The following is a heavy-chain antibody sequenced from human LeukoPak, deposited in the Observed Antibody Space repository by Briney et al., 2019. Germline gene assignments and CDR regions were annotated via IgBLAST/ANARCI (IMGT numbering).Heavy chain of an antibody. CDR1: GFTFSSYW. CDR3: ARARGLGYGDYVRWFDP. CDR2: INSDGSST. Sequence: GGSLRLSCAASGFTFSSYWMHWVRQGPGKGLVWVSRINSDGSSTTYADSVKGRFTISRDNAKNTLYLQMNSLRAEDTAVYFCARARGLGYGDYVRWFDPWGQGTLVTVSS. D-gene: IGHD4-17*01. V-gene: IGHV3-74*01. J-gene: IGHJ5*02.